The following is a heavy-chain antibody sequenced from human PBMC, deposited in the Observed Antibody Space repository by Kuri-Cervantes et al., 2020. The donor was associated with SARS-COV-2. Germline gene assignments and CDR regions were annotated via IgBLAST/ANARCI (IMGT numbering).Heavy chain of an antibody. Sequence: SQTLSLTCAVYGGSFSGYYWSWIRQPPGKGLEWIREINHSGSTNYNPSLKSRVTMSVDTSKNQFSLKLSSVTAADTAVYYCARDTYYDILTGYSPLGFDPWGQGTLVTVSS. D-gene: IGHD3-9*01. J-gene: IGHJ5*02. CDR3: ARDTYYDILTGYSPLGFDP. CDR1: GGSFSGYY. CDR2: INHSGST. V-gene: IGHV4-34*01.